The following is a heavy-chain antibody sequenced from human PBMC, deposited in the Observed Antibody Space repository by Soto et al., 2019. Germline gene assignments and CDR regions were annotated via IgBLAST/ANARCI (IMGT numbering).Heavy chain of an antibody. CDR2: IDPSDSYT. V-gene: IGHV5-10-1*01. CDR3: ARSAFVVVPAATTQGGMDV. J-gene: IGHJ6*02. Sequence: PVESLKISCKGSGYSFTRYWISWVRQMPGKGLEWMGRIDPSDSYTNYSPSFQGHVTISADKSISTAYLQWSSLKASDTAMYYCARSAFVVVPAATTQGGMDVWGQGTTVTVSS. CDR1: GYSFTRYW. D-gene: IGHD2-2*01.